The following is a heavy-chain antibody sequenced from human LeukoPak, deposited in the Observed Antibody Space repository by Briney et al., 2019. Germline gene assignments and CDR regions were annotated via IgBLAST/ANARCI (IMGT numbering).Heavy chain of an antibody. J-gene: IGHJ6*03. D-gene: IGHD4-23*01. V-gene: IGHV4-39*01. CDR2: LDSSGST. CDR1: GGSISSRSDY. Sequence: SETLSLTCTVSGGSISSRSDYWGWIRQTPGKGLEWIGNLDSSGSTYYNPSLKSRVTISVGTSKNQFSLNLRPVTAADTAIYFCSRSHDYGGLYFYYYMDVWGKGTTVTVSS. CDR3: SRSHDYGGLYFYYYMDV.